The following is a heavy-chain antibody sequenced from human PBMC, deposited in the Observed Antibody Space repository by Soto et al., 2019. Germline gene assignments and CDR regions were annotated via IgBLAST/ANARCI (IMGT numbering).Heavy chain of an antibody. V-gene: IGHV3-21*01. CDR1: GFSFSTYS. Sequence: VESLRLSCEASGFSFSTYSMHWVRQAPGKGLEWVSSIGRRSDIYYADSVKGRFTISRDNAKNSVSLQMNSLRDEDTAVYYCAREETAWPLAYGLDVWGQGTTVTVSS. CDR2: IGRRSDI. J-gene: IGHJ6*02. D-gene: IGHD2-21*02. CDR3: AREETAWPLAYGLDV.